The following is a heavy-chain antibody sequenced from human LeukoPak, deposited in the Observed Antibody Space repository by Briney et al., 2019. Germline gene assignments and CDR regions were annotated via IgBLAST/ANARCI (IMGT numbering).Heavy chain of an antibody. Sequence: PSETLSLTCTVSGGSISSYYWSWIRQPPGKGLEWIGYIYYSGSTNYNPSLKSRVTISVDTSKNQFSLKLTSVTAADTAVYYCARDGDTAMHLGRFDYWGQGTLVTVSS. CDR1: GGSISSYY. V-gene: IGHV4-59*01. CDR3: ARDGDTAMHLGRFDY. D-gene: IGHD5-18*01. J-gene: IGHJ4*02. CDR2: IYYSGST.